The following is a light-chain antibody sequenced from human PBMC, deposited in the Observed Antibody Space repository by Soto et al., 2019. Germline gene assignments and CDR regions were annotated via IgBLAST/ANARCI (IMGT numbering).Light chain of an antibody. CDR1: SSDVGGYNY. CDR3: SXXXGXXXV. CDR2: EVN. J-gene: IGLJ1*01. V-gene: IGLV2-8*01. Sequence: QSVLTQPPSASGSPGQSVAISCTGTSSDVGGYNYVSWYQQHPGKAPKLMIYEVNKRPSGVPDRFSGSKSGNTASLTVSGLQAEDEADYYCSXXXGXXXVFGTGTXXT.